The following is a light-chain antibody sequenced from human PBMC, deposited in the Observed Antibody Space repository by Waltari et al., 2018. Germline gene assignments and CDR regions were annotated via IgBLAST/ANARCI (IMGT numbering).Light chain of an antibody. CDR1: QSLVYSDGNTY. CDR3: MQGTDWPYT. V-gene: IGKV2-30*01. J-gene: IGKJ2*01. Sequence: DVVMTQSPLSLPVTLGQPASISCRSSQSLVYSDGNTYLNWFQQRPGQTPRRLIYKVSNPDSGVPDRFSGSGSGTVFTLRISRVEAEDVAVYYCMQGTDWPYTFGQGTKLEIK. CDR2: KVS.